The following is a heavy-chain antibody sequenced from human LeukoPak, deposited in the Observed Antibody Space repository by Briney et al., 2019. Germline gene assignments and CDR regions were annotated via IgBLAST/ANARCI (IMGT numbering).Heavy chain of an antibody. D-gene: IGHD5-12*01. CDR2: TNPNSDGT. V-gene: IGHV1-2*02. Sequence: ASVKVSCKASGYTFTDYYTHWVRQAPGQGLEWMGWTNPNSDGTNYPQKFQGRVTMTRDTSISTAYMELSRLRSDDTAVYYCARAIVATIAFDYWGQGTLVAVSS. CDR1: GYTFTDYY. J-gene: IGHJ4*02. CDR3: ARAIVATIAFDY.